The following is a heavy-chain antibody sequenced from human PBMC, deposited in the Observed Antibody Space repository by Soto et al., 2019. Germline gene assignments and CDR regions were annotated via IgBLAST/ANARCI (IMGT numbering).Heavy chain of an antibody. J-gene: IGHJ6*02. CDR1: GGSISSYY. Sequence: SETLSLTCTVSGGSISSYYWSWIRQPPGKGLEWIGYIYYSGSTNYNPSLKSRVTISVDTSKNQFSLKLSSVTAADTAVFYCARDKVLRYFDWLLPGMDVWGQGTTVTVSS. D-gene: IGHD3-9*01. CDR3: ARDKVLRYFDWLLPGMDV. CDR2: IYYSGST. V-gene: IGHV4-59*01.